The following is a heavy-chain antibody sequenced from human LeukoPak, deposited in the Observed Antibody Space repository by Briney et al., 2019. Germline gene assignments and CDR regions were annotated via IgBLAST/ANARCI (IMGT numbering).Heavy chain of an antibody. CDR2: IYPGDSDT. Sequence: GESLKISCKGSGYSFTSYWIGWVRQMPGKGLEWMGIIYPGDSDTRYSPSFQGQVTISADKSIGTAYLQWSSLKASDTAMYYCARRIDCSSTSCRAFDIWGQGTMVTVSS. V-gene: IGHV5-51*01. D-gene: IGHD2-2*01. CDR3: ARRIDCSSTSCRAFDI. CDR1: GYSFTSYW. J-gene: IGHJ3*02.